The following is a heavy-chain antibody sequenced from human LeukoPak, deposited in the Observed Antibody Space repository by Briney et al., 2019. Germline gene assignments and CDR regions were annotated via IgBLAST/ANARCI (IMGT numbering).Heavy chain of an antibody. CDR2: IYYNGST. V-gene: IGHV4-59*08. Sequence: PSETLSLTCTVSGGSISTYYWSWIRQPPGKGLEWIGYIYYNGSTKYNPSLKSRVTISVDASKNQFSLKLRSVTAADTAVYYCASITAAGSEYYFDYWGQGTLVTVSS. CDR1: GGSISTYY. CDR3: ASITAAGSEYYFDY. J-gene: IGHJ4*02. D-gene: IGHD6-13*01.